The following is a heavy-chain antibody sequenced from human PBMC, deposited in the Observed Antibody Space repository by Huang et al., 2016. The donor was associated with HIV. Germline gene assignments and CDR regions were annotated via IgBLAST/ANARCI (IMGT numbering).Heavy chain of an antibody. CDR1: GYSFTSYW. J-gene: IGHJ4*02. V-gene: IGHV5-51*01. D-gene: IGHD1-1*01. CDR3: ARLSTTWYFDY. CDR2: IYPGDSDP. Sequence: EVQLVQSGAEVKKPGESLKISCKGSGYSFTSYWIGVVRQMPGKGLEWLGRIYPGDSDPIYSPSFQGQVTIPADKSISTAYLQWSSLKASDTAMYYCARLSTTWYFDYWGQGTLVTVSS.